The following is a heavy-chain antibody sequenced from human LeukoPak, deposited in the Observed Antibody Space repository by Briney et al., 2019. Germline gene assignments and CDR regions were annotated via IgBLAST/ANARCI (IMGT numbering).Heavy chain of an antibody. J-gene: IGHJ3*02. CDR3: ARGPNDYGDYYGAFDI. CDR1: GGSISSGGYY. D-gene: IGHD4-17*01. V-gene: IGHV4-31*03. Sequence: PSQTLSLTCTVSGGSISSGGYYWSWIRQHPGKGLEWIGYIYYSGSTYYNPSLKSRVTISVDTTKNQFSLKLSSVTAADTAVYYCARGPNDYGDYYGAFDIWGQGTMVTVSS. CDR2: IYYSGST.